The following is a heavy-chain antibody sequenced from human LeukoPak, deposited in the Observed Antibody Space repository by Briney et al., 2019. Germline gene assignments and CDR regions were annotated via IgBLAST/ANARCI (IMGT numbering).Heavy chain of an antibody. V-gene: IGHV4-39*07. J-gene: IGHJ6*03. CDR3: ARADYYMDV. Sequence: PSETLSLTCTVSGGSISSTIDYWGWIRQPPGKGLEWIGTIYYSGSAYYNPSLKSRVTISVDTSKNQFSLKLSSVTAADTAVYYCARADYYMDVWGKGTTVTISS. CDR1: GGSISSTIDY. CDR2: IYYSGSA.